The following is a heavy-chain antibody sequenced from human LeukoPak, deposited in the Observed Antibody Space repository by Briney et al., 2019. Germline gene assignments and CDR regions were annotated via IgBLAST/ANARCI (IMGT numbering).Heavy chain of an antibody. CDR2: ISSSDDPI. V-gene: IGHV3-48*03. D-gene: IGHD3-22*01. CDR3: ARLWHYYDSSGSHPWYFDY. J-gene: IGHJ4*02. Sequence: PGGSLRLSCAASGFTFSSYEMTWVRQAPGKGLEWVSYISSSDDPIYYADSVKGRFTISRDNAKDSLYLQMNSLRAEDTAIYYCARLWHYYDSSGSHPWYFDYWGQGTLVTVSS. CDR1: GFTFSSYE.